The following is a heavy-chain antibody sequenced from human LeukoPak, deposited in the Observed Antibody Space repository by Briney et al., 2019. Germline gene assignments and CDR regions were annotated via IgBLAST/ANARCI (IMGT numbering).Heavy chain of an antibody. CDR3: AKGTSSGWYESAFDT. CDR2: ISGYGGST. CDR1: GFAFSSYA. J-gene: IGHJ3*02. V-gene: IGHV3-23*01. Sequence: TGGSLRLSCAASGFAFSSYAINWVRQAPGKGLEWVSAISGYGGSTYYADSVKGRFTISRDTSKNTLYLQMNSLRVEDTAVYYCAKGTSSGWYESAFDTWGQGTMVTVSS. D-gene: IGHD6-19*01.